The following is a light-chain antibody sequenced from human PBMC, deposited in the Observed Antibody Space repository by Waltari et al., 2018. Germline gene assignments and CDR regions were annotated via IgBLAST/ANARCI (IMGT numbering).Light chain of an antibody. CDR3: ASRDPTANAVV. CDR1: SLRTYS. CDR2: STD. V-gene: IGLV3-19*01. J-gene: IGLJ2*01. Sequence: SSELTQDPAVSVALGQTVRITCQGDSLRTYSADWYQQRPGKAPILVLFSTDDRPSGIPDRFAGSSSRDTASLTITGTQAEDEADYYCASRDPTANAVVFGGGTKLTVL.